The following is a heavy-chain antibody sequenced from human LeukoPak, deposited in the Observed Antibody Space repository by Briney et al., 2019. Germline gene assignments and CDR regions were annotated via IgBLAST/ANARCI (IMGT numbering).Heavy chain of an antibody. V-gene: IGHV3-30*18. D-gene: IGHD3-22*01. CDR3: AKSYYYDSSGYYCRY. CDR2: ISYDGSKK. Sequence: GRSLTLSCAASGFTFSSYGMHWVRQAPGKGLEWVAAISYDGSKKYYADSVKGRFIISRDNSKNTLCLQMNSLRAEDTAVYYCAKSYYYDSSGYYCRYWGQGTLVTVSS. J-gene: IGHJ4*02. CDR1: GFTFSSYG.